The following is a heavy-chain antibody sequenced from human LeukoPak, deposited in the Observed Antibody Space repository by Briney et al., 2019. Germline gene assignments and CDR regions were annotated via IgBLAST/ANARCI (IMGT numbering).Heavy chain of an antibody. CDR1: DGSISSYC. Sequence: SETLSLTCTVSDGSISSYCWSWIRQSPGKGLEWIGYIYYSGSTNYNPSLKSRVTISVDTSKNQFSLKLSSVTAADTAVYYCATSYDNSGRDYWGQGTLVTVSS. CDR3: ATSYDNSGRDY. D-gene: IGHD3-22*01. CDR2: IYYSGST. J-gene: IGHJ4*02. V-gene: IGHV4-59*12.